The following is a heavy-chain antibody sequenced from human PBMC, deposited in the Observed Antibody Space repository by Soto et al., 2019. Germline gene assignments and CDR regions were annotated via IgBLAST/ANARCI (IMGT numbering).Heavy chain of an antibody. CDR2: IIPIFGTA. CDR1: GGTFSSYA. CDR3: ARVPHRVTMVPRGAFDI. Sequence: SVKVSCKASGGTFSSYAISWVRQAPGQGLEWMGGIIPIFGTANYAQKFQGRVTITADESTSTAYMELSSLRSEDTAVYYCARVPHRVTMVPRGAFDIWGQGTMVTVSS. D-gene: IGHD3-10*01. J-gene: IGHJ3*02. V-gene: IGHV1-69*13.